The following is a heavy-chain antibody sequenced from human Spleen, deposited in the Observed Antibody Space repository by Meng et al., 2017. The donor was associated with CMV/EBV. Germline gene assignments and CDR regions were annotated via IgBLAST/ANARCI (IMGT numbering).Heavy chain of an antibody. CDR3: ARSSSAAFNY. CDR2: INGDGSST. CDR1: GFTFSSYW. D-gene: IGHD6-19*01. J-gene: IGHJ4*02. V-gene: IGHV3-74*01. Sequence: ETLSLTCAASGFTFSSYWMHWVRQAPGKGLVWVSRINGDGSSTDYADSVKGRFTISRDNAKNTLYLQMNSLRAEDTAVYFCARSSSAAFNYWGQGTLVTVSS.